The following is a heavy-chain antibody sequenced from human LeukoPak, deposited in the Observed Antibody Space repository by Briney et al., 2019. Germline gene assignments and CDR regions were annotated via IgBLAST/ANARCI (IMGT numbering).Heavy chain of an antibody. D-gene: IGHD6-13*01. CDR2: ISGSGDST. Sequence: GGSLRLSCAASGFTFSSYAMSWVRQAPGKGLEWVSTISGSGDSTYYADSVKGRFTISRDNSKNTLYLQMNSLRAEDTAVYYCAKDTGRIAAAPFDPWGQGTLVTVSS. V-gene: IGHV3-23*01. CDR1: GFTFSSYA. CDR3: AKDTGRIAAAPFDP. J-gene: IGHJ5*02.